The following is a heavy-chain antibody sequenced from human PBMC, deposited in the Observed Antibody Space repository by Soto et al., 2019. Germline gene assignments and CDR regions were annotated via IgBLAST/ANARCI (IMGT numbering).Heavy chain of an antibody. Sequence: GASVKVSCKASGGTFSSYAISWVRQAPGQGLEWMGGIIPIFGTANYAQKFQGRVTITADESTSTAYMELSSLRSEDTAVYYCARVSGGYNHSDYWGQGTLVTVSS. CDR2: IIPIFGTA. CDR1: GGTFSSYA. CDR3: ARVSGGYNHSDY. D-gene: IGHD5-12*01. V-gene: IGHV1-69*13. J-gene: IGHJ4*02.